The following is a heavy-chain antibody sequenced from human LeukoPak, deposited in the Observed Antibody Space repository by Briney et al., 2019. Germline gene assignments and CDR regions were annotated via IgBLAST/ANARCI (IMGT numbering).Heavy chain of an antibody. V-gene: IGHV1-18*01. D-gene: IGHD3-22*01. CDR3: ARAHRLDSSGYKDY. J-gene: IGHJ4*02. Sequence: GASVKVSCKASGYTFTSYGISWVRQAPGQGLEWMGWISAYNGNTNYAQKLQGRVTMTTDTSTSTAYMELRSLRSDDTAVYYCARAHRLDSSGYKDYWGQGTLVTVSS. CDR2: ISAYNGNT. CDR1: GYTFTSYG.